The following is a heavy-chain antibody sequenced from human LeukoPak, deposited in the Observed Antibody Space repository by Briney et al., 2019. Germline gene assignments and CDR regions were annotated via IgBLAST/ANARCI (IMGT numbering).Heavy chain of an antibody. CDR2: IYYSGST. D-gene: IGHD6-13*01. CDR1: GGSISSSSYY. Sequence: PSETLSLTCTVSGGSISSSSYYRGWIRQPPGKGLEWIGSIYYSGSTYYNPSLKSRVTISVDTSKNQFSLKLSSVTAADTAVYYCARAQDSSSWLVFDYWGQGTLVTVSS. CDR3: ARAQDSSSWLVFDY. V-gene: IGHV4-39*07. J-gene: IGHJ4*02.